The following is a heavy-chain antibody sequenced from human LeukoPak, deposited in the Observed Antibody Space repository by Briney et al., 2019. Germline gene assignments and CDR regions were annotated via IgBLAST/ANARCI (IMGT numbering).Heavy chain of an antibody. Sequence: GGSLRLSCAASGFTFSDHYMDWVRQAPGKGLEWVGRTRNKANSYTTEYAASVKGRFTISRDDSKNSLYLQMNSLKTEDTAVYYCARGSGSGSYVWGQGTLVTVSS. D-gene: IGHD1-26*01. CDR2: TRNKANSYTT. J-gene: IGHJ4*02. V-gene: IGHV3-72*01. CDR3: ARGSGSGSYV. CDR1: GFTFSDHY.